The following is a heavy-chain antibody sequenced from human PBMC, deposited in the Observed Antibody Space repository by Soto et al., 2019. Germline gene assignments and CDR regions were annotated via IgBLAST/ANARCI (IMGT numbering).Heavy chain of an antibody. V-gene: IGHV3-30-3*01. D-gene: IGHD3-22*01. Sequence: QVQLVDSGGGVVQPGRSLRLSCAASGFTFSSYHMHWVRQAPGKGLEWVAFISYDETNKYYADSVKGRFTISRDNSKNTLYLQMNSLRAEHTAVYYCASAIYDSDACYYVPRDRLFDYWGQGTLVTVSS. CDR1: GFTFSSYH. CDR3: ASAIYDSDACYYVPRDRLFDY. J-gene: IGHJ4*02. CDR2: ISYDETNK.